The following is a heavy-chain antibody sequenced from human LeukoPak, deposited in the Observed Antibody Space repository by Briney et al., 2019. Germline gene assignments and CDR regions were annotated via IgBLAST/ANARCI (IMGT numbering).Heavy chain of an antibody. CDR1: GFTFSNTC. V-gene: IGHV3-15*01. CDR2: IKSKTDGGTA. CDR3: TIDSTPFDS. Sequence: GGSLRLSCAASGFTFSNTCMSGVRQAPAKGLEWVGRIKSKTDGGTADYAAPVKGRFTISRDDSKNMMYLQLNSLKTEDTAVYYCTIDSTPFDSWGQGTLVTVSS. J-gene: IGHJ4*02.